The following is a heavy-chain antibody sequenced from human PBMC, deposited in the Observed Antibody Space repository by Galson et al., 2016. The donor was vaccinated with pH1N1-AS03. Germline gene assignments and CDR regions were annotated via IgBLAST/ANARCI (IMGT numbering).Heavy chain of an antibody. D-gene: IGHD3-9*01. Sequence: SVKVSCKASAGTFNTYSINWVRQAPGQGLEWMGGIIPIFGTPNYAQKFQGRVTITADESRSTIYLELSSLKSEDSAVYYCARDHGRYSLLNWGQGTLVTVSS. CDR3: ARDHGRYSLLN. J-gene: IGHJ4*02. CDR2: IIPIFGTP. CDR1: AGTFNTYS. V-gene: IGHV1-69*13.